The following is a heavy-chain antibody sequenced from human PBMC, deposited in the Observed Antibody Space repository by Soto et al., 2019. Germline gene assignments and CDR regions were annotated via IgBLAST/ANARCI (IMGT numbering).Heavy chain of an antibody. J-gene: IGHJ6*02. V-gene: IGHV1-69*13. D-gene: IGHD2-8*01. CDR2: IIPIFGTA. CDR1: GGRNSIYA. CDR3: ARDLRRMVLDYYYGMDV. Sequence: ASVNVACKASGGRNSIYAISWVRQKNGQGLEWMGGIIPIFGTANYAQKFQGRVTITADESTSTAYMELSSLRSEDTAVYYCARDLRRMVLDYYYGMDVWGQGTTVTVSS.